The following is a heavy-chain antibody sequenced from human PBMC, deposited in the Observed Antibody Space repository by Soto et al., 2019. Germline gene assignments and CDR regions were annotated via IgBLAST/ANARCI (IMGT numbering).Heavy chain of an antibody. V-gene: IGHV1-69*01. CDR3: AGAPTMVSHNWYFDL. Sequence: QVQLVQSGAEVMKPGSSVKVSCKASGGPFNNYAINWVRQAPGQGLEWMGGIIPIFHTPKYAQKFQGRLTMTADESSSTAYLELSSLRSEDTAVYYCAGAPTMVSHNWYFDLWGRGTLLTVSS. CDR1: GGPFNNYA. D-gene: IGHD2-8*01. CDR2: IIPIFHTP. J-gene: IGHJ2*01.